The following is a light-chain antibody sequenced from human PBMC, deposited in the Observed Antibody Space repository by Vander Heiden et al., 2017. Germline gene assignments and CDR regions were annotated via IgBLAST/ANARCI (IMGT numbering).Light chain of an antibody. CDR1: SSDVGAYNY. Sequence: QSALTQPPSPSGSPGQSVTIPCTGTSSDVGAYNYVSWYQQHPGKAPKVMIYEVSKRPSGVADRFSGSKSGNTASLTVSGLRADDEADYYCSSYAGRSNYVVFGGGTKLTVL. CDR3: SSYAGRSNYVV. V-gene: IGLV2-8*01. CDR2: EVS. J-gene: IGLJ2*01.